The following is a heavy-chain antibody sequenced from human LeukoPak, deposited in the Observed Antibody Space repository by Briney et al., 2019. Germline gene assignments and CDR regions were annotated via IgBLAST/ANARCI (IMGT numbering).Heavy chain of an antibody. J-gene: IGHJ4*02. CDR2: ISSSGSTI. CDR3: ARGSLGYCSGTSCYTPFDY. D-gene: IGHD2-2*02. CDR1: GLTFSDYY. V-gene: IGHV3-11*01. Sequence: GGSLRLSCAATGLTFSDYYMSWIRQAPGKGLEWVSYISSSGSTIYYADSVKGRFTISRDNAKNSLYLQMNSLRAEDTAVYYCARGSLGYCSGTSCYTPFDYWGQGTLVTVSS.